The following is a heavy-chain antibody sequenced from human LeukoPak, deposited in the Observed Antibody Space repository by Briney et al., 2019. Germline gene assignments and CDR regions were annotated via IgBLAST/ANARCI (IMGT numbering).Heavy chain of an antibody. Sequence: GGSLRLSCAASGFTFSSYSMNWVRQAPGKGLEWVAVISYDGSNKYYADSVKGRFTISRDNSKNTLYLQMNSLRAEDTAVYYCAKDSWFGELGLNYYYGMDVWGQGTTVTVSS. D-gene: IGHD3-10*01. CDR1: GFTFSSYS. V-gene: IGHV3-30*18. CDR3: AKDSWFGELGLNYYYGMDV. J-gene: IGHJ6*02. CDR2: ISYDGSNK.